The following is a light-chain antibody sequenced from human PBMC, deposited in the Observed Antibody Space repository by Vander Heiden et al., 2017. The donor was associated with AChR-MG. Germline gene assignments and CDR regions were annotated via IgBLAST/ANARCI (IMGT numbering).Light chain of an antibody. Sequence: EIVLTQSPATLSLSPGERATLSCRASQSVSSNLAWYQQKPGQAPRLLSFDASSRATGIPARFSGSGSGTDFTLTISSLEPEDFAVYYCQQRSNWWTFGQGTKVEIK. CDR2: DAS. CDR3: QQRSNWWT. V-gene: IGKV3-11*01. CDR1: QSVSSN. J-gene: IGKJ1*01.